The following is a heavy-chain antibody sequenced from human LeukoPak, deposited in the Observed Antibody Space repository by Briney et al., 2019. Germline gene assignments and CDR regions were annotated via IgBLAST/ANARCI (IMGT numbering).Heavy chain of an antibody. CDR3: ARALTGDHLVVDWFDP. J-gene: IGHJ5*02. D-gene: IGHD3-9*01. V-gene: IGHV4-4*07. Sequence: NPSETLSLTCTVYAGSISSYYWSWIRQPAGKGLEWIGRIYTSGSTNYNPSLKRRVTISVDTSKNQFSLKLSSVTAADTAVDYCARALTGDHLVVDWFDPWGQGTLVTVSS. CDR2: IYTSGST. CDR1: AGSISSYY.